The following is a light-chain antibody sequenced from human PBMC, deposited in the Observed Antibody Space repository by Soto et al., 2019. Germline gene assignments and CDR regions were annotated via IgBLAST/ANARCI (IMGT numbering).Light chain of an antibody. J-gene: IGKJ1*01. V-gene: IGKV3D-15*01. Sequence: EIVMTLSPATLSLSTGERATLSCRASQSVNSNLAWYQQKAGQAPRLLIYGVYTRAPGIPARFSGSGSGTEFTLTISSLQSEDFAVYYCQQYNIWPWTFGQGSKVDIK. CDR3: QQYNIWPWT. CDR2: GVY. CDR1: QSVNSN.